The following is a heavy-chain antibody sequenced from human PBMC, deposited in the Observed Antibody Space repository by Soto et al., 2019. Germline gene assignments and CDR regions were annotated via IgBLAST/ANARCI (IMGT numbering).Heavy chain of an antibody. CDR3: ASHMVRGVKAPYYYYGMDV. Sequence: ASVTVSCKASGGTFSSYAISWVRQAHGQGLEWMGGIIPIFGTANYAQKCQGRVTITADESTSTAYMELSSRRSEDTAVYYCASHMVRGVKAPYYYYGMDVWGQGTTGTGSS. J-gene: IGHJ6*02. V-gene: IGHV1-69*13. D-gene: IGHD3-10*01. CDR2: IIPIFGTA. CDR1: GGTFSSYA.